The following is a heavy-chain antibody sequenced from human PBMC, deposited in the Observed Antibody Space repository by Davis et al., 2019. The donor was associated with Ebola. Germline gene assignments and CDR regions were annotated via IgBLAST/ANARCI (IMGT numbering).Heavy chain of an antibody. J-gene: IGHJ6*02. V-gene: IGHV1-45*02. CDR2: ITPFNGNT. CDR3: ASGYSSGWYGMDV. D-gene: IGHD6-25*01. CDR1: GYTFTYRY. Sequence: SVKVSCKASGYTFTYRYLHWVRQAPGQALEWMGWITPFNGNTNYAQNFQDRVTITRDRSMSTAYMELSSLRSEDTAMYYGASGYSSGWYGMDVWGQGTTVTVSS.